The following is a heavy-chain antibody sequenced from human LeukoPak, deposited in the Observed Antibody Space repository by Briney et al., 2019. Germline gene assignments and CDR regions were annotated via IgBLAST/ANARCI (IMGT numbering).Heavy chain of an antibody. Sequence: GGSLRLSCAASGFTFSSYSMNWVRQAPGKGLEWVSCMSSSSSYIYYADSVKGRFTISRDNAKNSLYLQMNSLRVEDTAVYYCARAGEMRYMDVWGKGTAVAVS. V-gene: IGHV3-21*01. CDR2: MSSSSSYI. CDR3: ARAGEMRYMDV. J-gene: IGHJ6*03. CDR1: GFTFSSYS. D-gene: IGHD5-24*01.